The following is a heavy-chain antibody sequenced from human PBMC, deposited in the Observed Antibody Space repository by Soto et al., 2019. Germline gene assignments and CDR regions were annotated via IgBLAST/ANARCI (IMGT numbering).Heavy chain of an antibody. CDR3: VEGWNDF. Sequence: TGGSLRLSCEASRFMFSSAWMSWVRQAPGKGLEWVGRIKAKIDGETTDYAEFVQGRFIISRDDSKNTVFLEMNNLKTEDTAVYFCVEGWNDFWGQGTLVTVSS. D-gene: IGHD1-1*01. CDR1: RFMFSSAW. V-gene: IGHV3-15*01. J-gene: IGHJ4*02. CDR2: IKAKIDGETT.